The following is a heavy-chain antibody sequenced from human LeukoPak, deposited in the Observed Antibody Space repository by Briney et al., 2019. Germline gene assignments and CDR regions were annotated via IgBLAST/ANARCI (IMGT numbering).Heavy chain of an antibody. CDR3: ARDHLGNWFEP. CDR2: IYYSGNT. V-gene: IGHV4-61*01. J-gene: IGHJ5*02. CDR1: GGSVSSTRYY. Sequence: SETLSLTCTVSGGSVSSTRYYWSWFRQPPGKGLEWIGYIYYSGNTNYNPSLKSRVTISVDTSKNQFSLKLSSVTAADTAVYYCARDHLGNWFEPWGQGTLVTVSS.